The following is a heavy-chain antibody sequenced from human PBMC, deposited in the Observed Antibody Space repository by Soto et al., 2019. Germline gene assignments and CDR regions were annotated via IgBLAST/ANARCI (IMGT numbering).Heavy chain of an antibody. Sequence: QVQLVQSGAEVKKPGSSVKVSCNASGGTFSSYAISWVRQAPGQGLEWMGGIIPIFGTANYAQKFQGRVTITADESTTTAYMELSSLRAEDTAVYYCARPAVDTAMATYYYGMDAWGKGTTVTVSS. CDR3: ARPAVDTAMATYYYGMDA. D-gene: IGHD5-18*01. CDR1: GGTFSSYA. V-gene: IGHV1-69*12. CDR2: IIPIFGTA. J-gene: IGHJ6*04.